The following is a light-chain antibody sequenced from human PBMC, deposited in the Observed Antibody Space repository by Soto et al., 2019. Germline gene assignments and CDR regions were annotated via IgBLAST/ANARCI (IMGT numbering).Light chain of an antibody. J-gene: IGKJ1*01. V-gene: IGKV1-16*01. Sequence: DIQMTQSPSSLSVSVGDRVTITCRASQYIGSSLGWFQQKPGKAPKSLIYAASTLQVGVPSRFSSSGSGTDFILTISSLQPEDFATYYCQQYNSYPRTFGQGTKVEIK. CDR2: AAS. CDR1: QYIGSS. CDR3: QQYNSYPRT.